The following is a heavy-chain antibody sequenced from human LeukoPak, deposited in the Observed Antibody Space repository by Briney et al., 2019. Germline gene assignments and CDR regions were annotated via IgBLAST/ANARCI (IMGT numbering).Heavy chain of an antibody. CDR2: IHHSGSA. Sequence: SETLSLTCAVSGDSISSNNWWSWVRQPPGKGLEWIGEIHHSGSANYKSSLKSRVTIPLDKSKNQISLELNSVTAADTAVYYCARGRDYIWGIWGQGTLVTASS. J-gene: IGHJ4*02. CDR1: GDSISSNNW. V-gene: IGHV4-4*02. D-gene: IGHD3-16*01. CDR3: ARGRDYIWGI.